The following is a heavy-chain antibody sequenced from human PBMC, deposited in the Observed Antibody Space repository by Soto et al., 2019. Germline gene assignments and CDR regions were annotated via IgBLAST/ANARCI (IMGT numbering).Heavy chain of an antibody. V-gene: IGHV4-59*08. CDR3: ARRWGRTFDY. CDR2: IYYSGST. D-gene: IGHD7-27*01. Sequence: TLSLTCSVSGASIISYYWSWIRQPPGKGLEWIGYIYYSGSTNYNPSLKSRVTISVDTSKNQFSLKLSSVTAADTAVYYCARRWGRTFDYWGQGTLVTVSS. J-gene: IGHJ4*02. CDR1: GASIISYY.